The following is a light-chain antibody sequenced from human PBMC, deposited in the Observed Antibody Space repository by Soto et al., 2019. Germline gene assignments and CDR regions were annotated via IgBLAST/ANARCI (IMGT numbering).Light chain of an antibody. CDR3: QQYGTSPRT. Sequence: TQSPATLSVSPGERATLSCRASQSVSINYVAWYQQRPGQAPRLLIYGASGRATGIPDRFSGSESGTDFTLTISRVEAEDSAVYFCQQYGTSPRTFGQGTKVDIK. CDR2: GAS. J-gene: IGKJ1*01. CDR1: QSVSINY. V-gene: IGKV3-20*01.